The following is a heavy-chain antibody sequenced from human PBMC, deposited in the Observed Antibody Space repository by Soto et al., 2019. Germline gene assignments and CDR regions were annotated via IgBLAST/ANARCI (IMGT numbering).Heavy chain of an antibody. Sequence: QVQLQESGPGLVKPSETLSLTCTVSGGSISSYYWSWIRQPPGKGLEWIGYIYYSGSTNYNPSLKSRVTIPVDTSKPHFPRKLNSMPAADTAVYYCASHNYGSGSTSFDYWGQGPLVTVSS. CDR1: GGSISSYY. CDR2: IYYSGST. CDR3: ASHNYGSGSTSFDY. V-gene: IGHV4-59*08. J-gene: IGHJ4*02. D-gene: IGHD3-10*01.